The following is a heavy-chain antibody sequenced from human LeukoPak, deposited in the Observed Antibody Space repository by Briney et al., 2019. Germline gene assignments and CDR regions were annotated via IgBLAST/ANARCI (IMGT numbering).Heavy chain of an antibody. CDR3: ARVNDYVWGSYRYFDY. J-gene: IGHJ4*02. CDR2: IYTSGST. CDR1: GGSISSGSYY. Sequence: PSETLSLTCTVSGGSISSGSYYWSWIRQPAGKGLEWIGRIYTSGSTNYNPSLKSRVTISVDTSKNQFSLKLSSVTAADTAVYYCARVNDYVWGSYRYFDYWGQGTLVTVSS. V-gene: IGHV4-61*02. D-gene: IGHD3-16*02.